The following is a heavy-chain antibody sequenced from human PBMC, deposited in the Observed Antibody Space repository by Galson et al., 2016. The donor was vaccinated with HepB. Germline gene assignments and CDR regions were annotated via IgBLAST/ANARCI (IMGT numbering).Heavy chain of an antibody. CDR1: GFIFSNYA. CDR3: VKGAEVLLSPFDI. CDR2: ITGTGSST. D-gene: IGHD2-15*01. J-gene: IGHJ3*02. Sequence: SLRLSCAASGFIFSNYAMNWVRQAPGKGLEWVSSITGTGSSTYYADSVMGRFTISRDNSKNTLYLQMNSLRAEETALYYCVKGAEVLLSPFDIWGQGTRLTVSS. V-gene: IGHV3-23*01.